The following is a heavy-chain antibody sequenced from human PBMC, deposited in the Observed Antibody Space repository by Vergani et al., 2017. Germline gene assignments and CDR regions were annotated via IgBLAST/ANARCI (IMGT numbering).Heavy chain of an antibody. CDR1: GFTFSSYG. D-gene: IGHD3-10*01. CDR2: IWYDGSNK. Sequence: QVQLVESGGGVVQPGRSLRLSCAASGFTFSSYGMHWVRQAPGKGLEWVAVIWYDGSNKYYADSVKGRFTISRDNSKNSLYLQMNSLRAEDTAVYYCARHQXYYYGSGSGNYFDYWGQGTLVTVSS. V-gene: IGHV3-33*01. CDR3: ARHQXYYYGSGSGNYFDY. J-gene: IGHJ4*02.